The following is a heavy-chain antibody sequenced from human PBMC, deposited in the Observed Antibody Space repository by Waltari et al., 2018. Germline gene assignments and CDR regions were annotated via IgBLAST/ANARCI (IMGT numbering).Heavy chain of an antibody. CDR1: GGTFSSYA. J-gene: IGHJ5*02. CDR3: ARDLLSGSSRNWFDP. Sequence: QVQLAQSGAEVKKPGSSVKVSCKASGGTFSSYAISWVRQAPGQGLEWMGGISPIFGTANYAQKFQGRVTITADESTSTAYMELSSLRSEDTAVYYCARDLLSGSSRNWFDPWGQGTLVTVSS. D-gene: IGHD1-26*01. CDR2: ISPIFGTA. V-gene: IGHV1-69*01.